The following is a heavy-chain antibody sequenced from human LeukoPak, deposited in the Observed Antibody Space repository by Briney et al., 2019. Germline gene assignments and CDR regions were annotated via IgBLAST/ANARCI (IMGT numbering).Heavy chain of an antibody. CDR1: GYSFTNYG. D-gene: IGHD3-22*01. Sequence: ASVKVSCKASGYSFTNYGFSWVRQAPGQGLEWMGWISAHNGNTNYAQKIQGRVTMTRDTSTNTAYKELRSLRSDDTAVYYCARGRIDSSGYWLFVSDGFDIWGQGTMVTVSS. CDR2: ISAHNGNT. V-gene: IGHV1-18*01. J-gene: IGHJ3*02. CDR3: ARGRIDSSGYWLFVSDGFDI.